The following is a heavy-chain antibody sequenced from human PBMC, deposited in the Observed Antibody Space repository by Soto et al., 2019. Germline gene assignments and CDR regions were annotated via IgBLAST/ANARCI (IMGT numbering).Heavy chain of an antibody. D-gene: IGHD6-19*01. CDR3: AKGGWSVGYYYYGMDV. J-gene: IGHJ6*02. CDR2: ISGSGASP. CDR1: GFTFSTYT. Sequence: GGSLRLSCAASGFTFSTYTMSWVRRAPGKGLEWVSAISGSGASPSYADSVQGRFTISRDNPKRTLYLQMNSLRAEDTAVYYCAKGGWSVGYYYYGMDVWGQGTTVTVSS. V-gene: IGHV3-23*01.